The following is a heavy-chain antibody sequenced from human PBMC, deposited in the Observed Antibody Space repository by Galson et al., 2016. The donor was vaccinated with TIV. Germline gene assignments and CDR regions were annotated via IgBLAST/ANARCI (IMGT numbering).Heavy chain of an antibody. J-gene: IGHJ6*02. CDR1: GFIVSSNY. CDR3: ARDRRHCGNECYLYYYYGMDV. D-gene: IGHD2-21*01. V-gene: IGHV3-53*05. Sequence: LRLSCAASGFIVSSNYMTWVRQAPGKGLEWVSLIYSGGSTSYADSVKGRFTISRDNSENMVYLQMNSLRAEDTAVYYCARDRRHCGNECYLYYYYGMDVWGQGTTVTVSS. CDR2: IYSGGST.